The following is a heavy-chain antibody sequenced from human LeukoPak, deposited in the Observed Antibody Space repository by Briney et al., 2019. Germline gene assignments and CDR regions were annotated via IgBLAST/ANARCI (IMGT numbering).Heavy chain of an antibody. CDR1: GFTFSNYG. CDR3: ATDVT. V-gene: IGHV3-23*03. Sequence: GGSLRLSCAASGFTFSNYGMSRVRQAPGKGLEWVSFIYTSGSSTFYADSVKGRFTISRDNSKNTLYLQMNSLRAEDTAVYYCATDVTWGQGTLVTVSS. J-gene: IGHJ5*02. CDR2: IYTSGSST.